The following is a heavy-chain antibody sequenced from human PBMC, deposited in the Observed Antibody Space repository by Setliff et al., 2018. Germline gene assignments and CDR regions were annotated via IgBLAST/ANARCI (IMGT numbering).Heavy chain of an antibody. CDR2: INQGGGAQ. Sequence: PGGSLRLSCVASGLTFSSYAMTWVRQAPGKGLEWVANINQGGGAQFYVDSVKGRFTISRDNAKNSVYLQMSSLRVEDTAVYYCAREASVNSFDICGQGTTVTVSS. J-gene: IGHJ3*02. CDR3: AREASVNSFDI. V-gene: IGHV3-7*01. CDR1: GLTFSSYA.